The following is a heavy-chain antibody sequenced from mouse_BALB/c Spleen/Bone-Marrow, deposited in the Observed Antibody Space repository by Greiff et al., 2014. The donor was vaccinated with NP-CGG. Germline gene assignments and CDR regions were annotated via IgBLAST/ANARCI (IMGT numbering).Heavy chain of an antibody. Sequence: DVQLQESGGDLVKPGGSLKLSCAASGFTFSSYGMSWVRQIPDKRLEWVATIGSGGSYTFYPDSVKGRFTISRDNAKNTLNLQMTSLKSEDTAMYYCARRRDYDYFDYWGQGTTLTVSS. CDR1: GFTFSSYG. J-gene: IGHJ2*01. V-gene: IGHV5-6*01. D-gene: IGHD2-4*01. CDR2: IGSGGSYT. CDR3: ARRRDYDYFDY.